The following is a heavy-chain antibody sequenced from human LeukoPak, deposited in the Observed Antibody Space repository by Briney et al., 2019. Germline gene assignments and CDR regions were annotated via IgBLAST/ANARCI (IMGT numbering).Heavy chain of an antibody. CDR3: ARDIVVVPAAEDY. D-gene: IGHD2-2*01. CDR2: INHSGST. Sequence: SETLSLTCAVYGGSFSGYYWSWIRQPPGKGLEWIGEINHSGSTNYNPSLKSRVTISIDTSKNQFSLKLSSVTAADTAVYYCARDIVVVPAAEDYWGQGTLVTVSS. J-gene: IGHJ4*02. V-gene: IGHV4-34*01. CDR1: GGSFSGYY.